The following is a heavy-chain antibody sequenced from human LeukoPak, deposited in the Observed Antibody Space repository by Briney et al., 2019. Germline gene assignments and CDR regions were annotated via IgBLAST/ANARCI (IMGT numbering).Heavy chain of an antibody. CDR1: GFTFSSYY. Sequence: GGSLRLSCAASGFTFSSYYMYWVRQAPGKGLEWVSGISDSGGNTYYADSVKGRFTISRDNSKNTLYLQMNSLRVEDTAIYYCAKRMAVGVRAFDIWGQGTMVTVSS. V-gene: IGHV3-23*01. D-gene: IGHD6-19*01. J-gene: IGHJ3*02. CDR3: AKRMAVGVRAFDI. CDR2: ISDSGGNT.